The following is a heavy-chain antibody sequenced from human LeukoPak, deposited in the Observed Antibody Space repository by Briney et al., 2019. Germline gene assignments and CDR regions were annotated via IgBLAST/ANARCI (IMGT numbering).Heavy chain of an antibody. CDR2: INHAGSEK. V-gene: IGHV3-7*01. D-gene: IGHD6-13*01. Sequence: PGGSLRLSCAASGFTFSNYWMSWVRQAPGKGLEWVANINHAGSEKYYVDSVKGRFTISRDNAKNSLYLQMNTLRVEDTAIYYCAREAAAGDYWGQGTLVTVSS. J-gene: IGHJ4*02. CDR3: AREAAAGDY. CDR1: GFTFSNYW.